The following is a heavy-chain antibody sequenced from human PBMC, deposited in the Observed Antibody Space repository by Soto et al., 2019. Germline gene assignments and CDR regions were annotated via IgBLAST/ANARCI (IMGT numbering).Heavy chain of an antibody. Sequence: ASVKVSCKASGYTFTGYYMHWVRQAPGQGLEWMGWINPNSGGTNYAQKFQGRVTMTRDTSISTAYMELSRLRSDDTAVYYCARDVYYGSGSYPDYYYYYYGMDVWGQGTQVTVSS. CDR1: GYTFTGYY. D-gene: IGHD3-10*01. CDR3: ARDVYYGSGSYPDYYYYYYGMDV. CDR2: INPNSGGT. J-gene: IGHJ6*02. V-gene: IGHV1-2*02.